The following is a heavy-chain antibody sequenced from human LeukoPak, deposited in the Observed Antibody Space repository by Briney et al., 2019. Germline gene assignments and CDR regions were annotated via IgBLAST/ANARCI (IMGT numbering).Heavy chain of an antibody. D-gene: IGHD3-22*01. CDR2: IRYDGSNK. Sequence: GGSLRLSCAASGFTFSSYGMHWVRQAPGKGLEWVAFIRYDGSNKYYADSVKGRFTISRDNSKNTLYLQMNSLRAEDTAIYYCAKAPTYYYDTSGYYYFEYWGQGTLVTVSS. CDR1: GFTFSSYG. CDR3: AKAPTYYYDTSGYYYFEY. J-gene: IGHJ4*02. V-gene: IGHV3-30*02.